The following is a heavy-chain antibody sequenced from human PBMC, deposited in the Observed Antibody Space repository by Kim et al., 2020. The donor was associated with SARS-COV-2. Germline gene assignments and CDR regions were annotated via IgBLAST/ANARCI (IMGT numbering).Heavy chain of an antibody. J-gene: IGHJ6*02. CDR1: GGSISRNNYY. Sequence: SETLSLTCTVSGGSISRNNYYWGWIRQPPGKGLEWIGSVYYSGSTYYNSSLKSRVTISVDTSKNQFSLKLSSVTAADTAVYYCPGGVQNYGMDVWGQGTTVTGSS. CDR3: PGGVQNYGMDV. D-gene: IGHD3-16*01. V-gene: IGHV4-39*01. CDR2: VYYSGST.